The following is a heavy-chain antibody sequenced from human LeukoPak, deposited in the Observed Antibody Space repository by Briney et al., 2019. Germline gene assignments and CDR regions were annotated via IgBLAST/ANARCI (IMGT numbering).Heavy chain of an antibody. Sequence: LETLSLTCTVSGGSISSSSYYWGWIRQPPGKGLEYIGSIFSSENANYNPSLKSRVTISVDTSKNQFSLKLSSVTAADMAVYYCARSDGYGLVGIWGQGTMVTVSS. J-gene: IGHJ3*02. CDR2: IFSSENA. D-gene: IGHD3-10*01. V-gene: IGHV4-39*07. CDR1: GGSISSSSYY. CDR3: ARSDGYGLVGI.